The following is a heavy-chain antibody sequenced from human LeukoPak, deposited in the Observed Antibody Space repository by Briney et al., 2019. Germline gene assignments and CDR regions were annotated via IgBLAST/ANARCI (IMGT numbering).Heavy chain of an antibody. Sequence: PGGSLRLLCAATGFSFNDYAMQWVRRAPGKGLEWVAVISFDGGNQYYADSVKGRFTISRDNSKKTLYLQMNSLRPEDTAVYYCTRDYYSTHFCEYWGQGTLVTVSS. CDR3: TRDYYSTHFCEY. V-gene: IGHV3-30-3*01. D-gene: IGHD3-22*01. CDR1: GFSFNDYA. CDR2: ISFDGGNQ. J-gene: IGHJ4*02.